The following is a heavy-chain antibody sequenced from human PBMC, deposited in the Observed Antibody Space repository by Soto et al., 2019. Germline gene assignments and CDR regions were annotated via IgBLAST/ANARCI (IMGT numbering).Heavy chain of an antibody. D-gene: IGHD2-8*01. J-gene: IGHJ6*02. CDR2: ISAYNGNT. Sequence: GASVKVSCKASGYTFTSYGISWVRQAPGQGLEWMGWISAYNGNTNYAQKLQGRVTMTTDTSTSTAYMELRSLRSDDTAVYYCARDKLGYCTNGVCYDYYYGMDVWGQGTTVTVPS. CDR1: GYTFTSYG. CDR3: ARDKLGYCTNGVCYDYYYGMDV. V-gene: IGHV1-18*04.